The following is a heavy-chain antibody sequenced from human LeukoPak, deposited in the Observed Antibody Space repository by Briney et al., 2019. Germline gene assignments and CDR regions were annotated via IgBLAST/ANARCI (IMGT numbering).Heavy chain of an antibody. CDR1: GYTFTGYY. CDR3: ARDVSDPSSSWYGSSWFDP. J-gene: IGHJ5*02. D-gene: IGHD6-13*01. Sequence: ASVKVSCKASGYTFTGYYMHWVRQAPGQGLEWMGWINPNSGGTNYAQKFQGRVTMTRDTSISTAYMELSRLRSDDTAVYYCARDVSDPSSSWYGSSWFDPWGQGTLVTVSS. V-gene: IGHV1-2*02. CDR2: INPNSGGT.